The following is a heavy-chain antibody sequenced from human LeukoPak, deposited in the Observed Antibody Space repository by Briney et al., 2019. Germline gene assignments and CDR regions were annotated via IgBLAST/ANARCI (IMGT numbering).Heavy chain of an antibody. D-gene: IGHD2-2*01. V-gene: IGHV3-23*01. Sequence: GGSLRLSCAASGFTFSSYAMSWVRQAPGKGLEWVSAISGSGGSTYYADSVKGRFTISGDNSKNTLYLQMNSLRAEDTAVYYCAKGTGYCSSTSCRNWFDPWGQGTLVTVSS. CDR2: ISGSGGST. CDR1: GFTFSSYA. J-gene: IGHJ5*02. CDR3: AKGTGYCSSTSCRNWFDP.